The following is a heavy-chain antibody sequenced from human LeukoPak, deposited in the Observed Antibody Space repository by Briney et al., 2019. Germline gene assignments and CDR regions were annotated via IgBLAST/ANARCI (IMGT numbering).Heavy chain of an antibody. V-gene: IGHV1-69*04. Sequence: SVKVSCKTSGGTFSSSAITWVRQAPGHGLEWMGRIIPVLNITTYAQKFQGRVTITADTSSSTVYMELSSLRSEETAVYYCAEDQGLTASPRYGLDVWGQGTTVIVSS. CDR1: GGTFSSSA. CDR3: AEDQGLTASPRYGLDV. D-gene: IGHD5-18*01. CDR2: IIPVLNIT. J-gene: IGHJ6*02.